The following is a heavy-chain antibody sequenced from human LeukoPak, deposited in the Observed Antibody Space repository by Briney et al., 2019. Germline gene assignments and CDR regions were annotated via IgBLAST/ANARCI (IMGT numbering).Heavy chain of an antibody. CDR3: ARDYQGRYSSGWPQWGFDP. Sequence: GGSLRLSCAASGFTFSSYAMHWVRQAPGKGLEWVAVISYDGSNKYYADSVKGRFTISRDNSKNTLYLQMNSLRAEDTAVYYCARDYQGRYSSGWPQWGFDPWGQGTLVTVSS. CDR2: ISYDGSNK. CDR1: GFTFSSYA. D-gene: IGHD6-19*01. V-gene: IGHV3-30*04. J-gene: IGHJ5*02.